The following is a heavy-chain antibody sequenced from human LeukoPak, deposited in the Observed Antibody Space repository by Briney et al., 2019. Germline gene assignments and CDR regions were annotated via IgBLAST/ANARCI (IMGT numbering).Heavy chain of an antibody. Sequence: PGGSLRLSCAASGFTFSSYSMNWVRQAPGKGLEWVSYISSSSSTIYYADSVKGRFTISRDNAKNSLYLQMNSLRAEDTAVYYCAKDGPYCRTISCYEFFDYWGQGILVTVSS. J-gene: IGHJ4*02. CDR1: GFTFSSYS. D-gene: IGHD2-2*01. V-gene: IGHV3-48*01. CDR3: AKDGPYCRTISCYEFFDY. CDR2: ISSSSSTI.